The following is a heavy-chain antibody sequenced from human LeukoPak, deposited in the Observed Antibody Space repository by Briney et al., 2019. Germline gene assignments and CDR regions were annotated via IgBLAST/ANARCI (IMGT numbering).Heavy chain of an antibody. Sequence: ASVKVSCKASGYILTRYAITWVRQAPGQGLEWMGWISTDNGNTDYAQNLQGRVTMTTDTSTNTAYMVLRSLKSDDTAVYYCATRHTGPYYFQHWGQGTLVTVSS. D-gene: IGHD1-14*01. V-gene: IGHV1-18*01. CDR3: ATRHTGPYYFQH. J-gene: IGHJ1*01. CDR1: GYILTRYA. CDR2: ISTDNGNT.